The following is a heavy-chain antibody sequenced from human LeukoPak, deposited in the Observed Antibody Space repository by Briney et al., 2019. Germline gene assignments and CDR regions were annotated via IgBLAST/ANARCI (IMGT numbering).Heavy chain of an antibody. D-gene: IGHD2-21*01. CDR3: VRDNYGGILDL. V-gene: IGHV3-30*03. CDR2: ILYNGSKK. Sequence: GGSLRLSCAASGFTFSGYWMHWVRQAPGKGLEWVAVILYNGSKKYYAESVEGRFTISRDNSKNTLSLQMNSLRVEDTAVYYCVRDNYGGILDLWGQGTLVSVSS. CDR1: GFTFSGYW. J-gene: IGHJ5*02.